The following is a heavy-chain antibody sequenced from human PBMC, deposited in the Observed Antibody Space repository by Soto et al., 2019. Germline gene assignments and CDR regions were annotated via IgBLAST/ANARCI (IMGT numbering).Heavy chain of an antibody. CDR3: AGEGINNYNEYYFDS. V-gene: IGHV3-21*01. Sequence: GGSLRLSCAASGFTFGTYSMNWVRQAPGKGLEWVSSISGSGNYTHYADFLRGRFTISRDNAKTSLYLQMNSLRAEDTAVYYCAGEGINNYNEYYFDSWGQGTVVTVSS. D-gene: IGHD4-4*01. CDR2: ISGSGNYT. J-gene: IGHJ4*02. CDR1: GFTFGTYS.